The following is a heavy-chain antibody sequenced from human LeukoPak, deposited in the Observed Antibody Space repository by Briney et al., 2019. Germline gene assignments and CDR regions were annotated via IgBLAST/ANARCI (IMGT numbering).Heavy chain of an antibody. J-gene: IGHJ4*02. CDR2: ISSSSTYI. D-gene: IGHD3-22*01. Sequence: PGGSLRLSCAGSGFFFSNYDMIWVRQAPGKGLEWVSSISSSSTYIYYADSVKGRFTISRDNAKNSLFLQMNSLRAEDTAVYYCAREEKYYYDSSGYYHEIIDMAYYFDYWGQGNLVTVSS. V-gene: IGHV3-21*01. CDR3: AREEKYYYDSSGYYHEIIDMAYYFDY. CDR1: GFFFSNYD.